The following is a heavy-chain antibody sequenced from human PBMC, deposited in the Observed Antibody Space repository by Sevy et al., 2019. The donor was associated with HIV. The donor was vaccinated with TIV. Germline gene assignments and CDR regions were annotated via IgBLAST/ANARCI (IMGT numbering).Heavy chain of an antibody. D-gene: IGHD2-21*01. CDR2: IQYDGSNK. CDR3: VKEGGGEGGDH. Sequence: GGSLRLSCAASGFTFSSYGMHWVGQAPGKGLEWMSYIQYDGSNKDYANSVKGRFTISRDNSKNTLYLQMNSLRVGDTAVFYCVKEGGGEGGDHWGQGSLVTVSS. J-gene: IGHJ4*02. V-gene: IGHV3-30*02. CDR1: GFTFSSYG.